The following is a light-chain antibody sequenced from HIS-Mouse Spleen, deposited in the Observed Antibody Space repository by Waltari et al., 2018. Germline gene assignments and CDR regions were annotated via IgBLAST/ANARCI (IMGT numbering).Light chain of an antibody. J-gene: IGLJ3*02. V-gene: IGLV2-11*01. CDR1: SSDVGGYTY. CDR2: DVR. CDR3: CSYAGSYTWV. Sequence: QSALTQPRSVSGSPGQSVTISCTGTSSDVGGYTYLPWYQQHPGKAPKLMSYDVRKRPSGVPDRFSGSKSGNTASLTISGLQAEDEADYYCCSYAGSYTWVFGGGTKLTVL.